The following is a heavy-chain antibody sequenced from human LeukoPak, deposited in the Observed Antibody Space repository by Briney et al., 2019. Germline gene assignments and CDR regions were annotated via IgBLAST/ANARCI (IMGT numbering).Heavy chain of an antibody. D-gene: IGHD2-21*02. J-gene: IGHJ5*02. CDR3: ASRHIVVVTAPGGFNWFDP. V-gene: IGHV4-34*01. CDR2: INYSGSA. CDR1: GGSFSGYY. Sequence: SETLSLTCAVYGGSFSGYYWSWIRQPPGKGLEWIGEINYSGSANYNPSLESRVTISVDTSRNQFSLKLSSVTAADTAVYYCASRHIVVVTAPGGFNWFDPWGQGTLVTVSS.